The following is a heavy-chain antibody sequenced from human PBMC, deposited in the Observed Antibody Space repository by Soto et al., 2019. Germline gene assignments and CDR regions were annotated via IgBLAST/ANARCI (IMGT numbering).Heavy chain of an antibody. CDR1: GXTFNSSL. D-gene: IGHD6-19*01. CDR3: ARYYRGSGRYFFDY. CDR2: INQDGGVT. V-gene: IGHV3-7*03. Sequence: GSLKLSCVASGXTFNSSLMCWIRQAAGKGLEWVANINQDGGVTYYVDSVEGRFTIYRDNTKDSLYLQMNSLRGEETAIYYCARYYRGSGRYFFDYWGQGTPVTVSP. J-gene: IGHJ4*02.